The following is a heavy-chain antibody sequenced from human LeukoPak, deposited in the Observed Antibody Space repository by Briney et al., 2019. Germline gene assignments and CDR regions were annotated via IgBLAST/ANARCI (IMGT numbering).Heavy chain of an antibody. D-gene: IGHD5/OR15-5a*01. V-gene: IGHV3-21*01. CDR3: ARSQGTIPDSVPLDI. Sequence: GGSLRLSCAASGFTFSTYIMNWVRQTPGKGLEWVSSIGTSTSYIYYADSVKGRFTISRDNAKNSLYLQMNSLRAEDTAVYYCARSQGTIPDSVPLDIWGQGTMVTVSS. J-gene: IGHJ3*02. CDR2: IGTSTSYI. CDR1: GFTFSTYI.